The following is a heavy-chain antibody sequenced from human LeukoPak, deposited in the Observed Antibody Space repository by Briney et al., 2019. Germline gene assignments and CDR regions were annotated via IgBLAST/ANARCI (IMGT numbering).Heavy chain of an antibody. CDR2: INWNGGST. Sequence: GGSLRLSCAASGFTFNDYGMSWVRQAPGQGLEWLSSINWNGGSTGYADSVKVRFTISRDNAKNSLYLQMNSLRAEDTALYYCAGYCSSTSCYFGYWGQGTLVTVSS. CDR1: GFTFNDYG. J-gene: IGHJ4*02. CDR3: AGYCSSTSCYFGY. V-gene: IGHV3-20*04. D-gene: IGHD2-2*01.